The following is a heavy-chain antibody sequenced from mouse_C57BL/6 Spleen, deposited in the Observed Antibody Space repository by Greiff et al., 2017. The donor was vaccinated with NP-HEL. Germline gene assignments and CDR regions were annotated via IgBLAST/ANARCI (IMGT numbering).Heavy chain of an antibody. V-gene: IGHV1-9*01. J-gene: IGHJ4*01. Sequence: VQLQQSGAELMKPGASVKLSCKATGYTFTGYWIERVKLRPGPGLEWIGQILPGSGSTNYNVKFKGKATFTADTSSNTAYMQLSSQTTADSANCKCASNYSLIDYWGQGTLVTVST. CDR2: ILPGSGST. CDR3: ASNYSLIDY. CDR1: GYTFTGYW. D-gene: IGHD2-12*01.